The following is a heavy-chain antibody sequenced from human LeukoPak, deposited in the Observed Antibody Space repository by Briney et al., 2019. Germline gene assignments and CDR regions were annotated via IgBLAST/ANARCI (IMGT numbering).Heavy chain of an antibody. V-gene: IGHV3-11*04. CDR2: ISSSGSSI. CDR1: GFTVITNY. CDR3: ARDLSGWYDY. D-gene: IGHD6-19*01. J-gene: IGHJ4*02. Sequence: GGSLRLSCATSGFTVITNYMSWVRQAPGKGLEWVSYISSSGSSIYYADSVKGRFTISRDNAKNSLYLQMNSLRAEDTAVYYCARDLSGWYDYWGQGTLVTVSS.